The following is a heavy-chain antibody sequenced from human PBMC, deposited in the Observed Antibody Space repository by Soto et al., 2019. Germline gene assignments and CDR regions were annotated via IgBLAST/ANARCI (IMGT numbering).Heavy chain of an antibody. CDR2: IESKTDGGTT. Sequence: EVQLVESGGGLVKPGGSLRLSCAASGFTFSNAWMNWVRQAPGKGLEWVGRIESKTDGGTTDYAAPVKGSFTISRDDSRSTLYLQMNSLETEDTSVYYCTEPTGSGSPYWGRGTLGTVS. V-gene: IGHV3-15*07. CDR3: TEPTGSGSPY. D-gene: IGHD6-19*01. CDR1: GFTFSNAW. J-gene: IGHJ4*02.